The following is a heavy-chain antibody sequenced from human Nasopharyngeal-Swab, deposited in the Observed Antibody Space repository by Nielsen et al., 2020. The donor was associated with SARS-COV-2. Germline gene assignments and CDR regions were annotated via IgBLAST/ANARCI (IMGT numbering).Heavy chain of an antibody. CDR1: TSTFNAYY. J-gene: IGHJ4*02. CDR3: TRALSGVYDF. CDR2: INPTTGGT. D-gene: IGHD2-15*01. Sequence: ASVKVSCKASTSTFNAYYIHWVRQAPGQGLEWMGRINPTTGGTLYTQTFEGRVTMTTDTSTSTTYMGLRGLTSDDTAVYYCTRALSGVYDFWGQGALVTVSS. V-gene: IGHV1-2*06.